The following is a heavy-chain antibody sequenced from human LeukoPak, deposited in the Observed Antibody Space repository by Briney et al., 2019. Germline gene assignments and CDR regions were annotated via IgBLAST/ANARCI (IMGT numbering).Heavy chain of an antibody. V-gene: IGHV3-53*01. CDR2: IYSGGST. J-gene: IGHJ4*02. CDR3: ARSHSGYNAYFDY. D-gene: IGHD5-12*01. CDR1: GFTVSSNY. Sequence: PGGSLRLSCAASGFTVSSNYMSGVRQAPGKGLEGVSIIYSGGSTYYADSVKGRFTSSRDNSKNTLYLQMNSLRAEDTAVYYCARSHSGYNAYFDYWGQGTLVTVSS.